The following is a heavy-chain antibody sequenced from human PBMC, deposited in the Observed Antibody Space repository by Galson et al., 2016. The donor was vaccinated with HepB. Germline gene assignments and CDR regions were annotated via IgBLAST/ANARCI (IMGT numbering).Heavy chain of an antibody. CDR2: IYWDDDK. V-gene: IGHV2-5*02. CDR3: AHYHYVWGSYRPSFDY. Sequence: PALVKPTQTLTLTCSFSGFSLSTRGVSVGWIRQPPGKALEWLALIYWDDDKLYSPSLKSRLTITKATSRNQVVLTMTNMDPVDTATYYCAHYHYVWGSYRPSFDYWGQGTLVTVSS. J-gene: IGHJ4*02. CDR1: GFSLSTRGVS. D-gene: IGHD3-16*02.